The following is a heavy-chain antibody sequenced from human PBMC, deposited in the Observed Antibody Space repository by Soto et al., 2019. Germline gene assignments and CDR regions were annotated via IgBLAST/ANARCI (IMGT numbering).Heavy chain of an antibody. CDR3: ARENYDFLSGSYLDY. D-gene: IGHD3-3*01. CDR1: GITFSTYR. CDR2: IKSDGTVT. J-gene: IGHJ4*02. Sequence: EVQLVESGGGLVQPGGSLRLSCVVSGITFSTYRMHWVRQAPGKGLVWVSHIKSDGTVTHYTDSVRGRFIISRDNAKKTLFLPMNSLIAEDTAVYYCARENYDFLSGSYLDYWGQGTLVTVSS. V-gene: IGHV3-74*01.